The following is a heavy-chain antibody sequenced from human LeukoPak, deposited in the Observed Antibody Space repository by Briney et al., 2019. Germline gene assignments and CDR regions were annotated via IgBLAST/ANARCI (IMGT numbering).Heavy chain of an antibody. V-gene: IGHV4-59*08. CDR2: IYYSGST. J-gene: IGHJ4*02. D-gene: IGHD2-15*01. CDR3: TRNAGSVGASYDY. Sequence: PSETLSLTCNVSGGSISSYYWSWIRQPPGKGLEWIGYIYYSGSTNYNPSLKSRVITSVDTSKNQFSLKLTSVTAADTAVYYCTRNAGSVGASYDYWGQGTLVTVSS. CDR1: GGSISSYY.